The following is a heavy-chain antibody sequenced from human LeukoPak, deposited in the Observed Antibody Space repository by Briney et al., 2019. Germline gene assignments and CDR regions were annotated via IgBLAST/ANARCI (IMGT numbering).Heavy chain of an antibody. J-gene: IGHJ4*02. CDR3: TRRGDKHYDSSGGDF. Sequence: QLGGSLRLSRAASGFPFSGSAMHWVRQASGKGLEWVVRIRSTANNYATAYAASVKGRFTISRDDSKNTAYLQMNSLETEDTAVYYGTRRGDKHYDSSGGDFWGQGTLVTVAS. V-gene: IGHV3-73*01. D-gene: IGHD3-22*01. CDR2: IRSTANNYAT. CDR1: GFPFSGSA.